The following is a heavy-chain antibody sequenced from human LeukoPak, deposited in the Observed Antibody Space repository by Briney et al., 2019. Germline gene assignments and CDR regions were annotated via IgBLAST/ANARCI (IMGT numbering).Heavy chain of an antibody. D-gene: IGHD3-10*01. CDR2: INQDGSEK. J-gene: IGHJ4*02. Sequence: GGSLRLSRAASGFTFRTSWMTWVHQAPGKGLEWVAHINQDGSEKYYVDSVQGRFTISRDNAKDSLYLQINSLRVDDTAVYYCARGHYGRDYWGQGTLVTVSS. CDR3: ARGHYGRDY. CDR1: GFTFRTSW. V-gene: IGHV3-7*01.